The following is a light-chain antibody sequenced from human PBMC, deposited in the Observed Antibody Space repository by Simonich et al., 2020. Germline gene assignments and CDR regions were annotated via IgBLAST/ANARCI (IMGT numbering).Light chain of an antibody. CDR1: SGHSSYA. CDR3: QTWGTGIVV. CDR2: LNSDGSH. Sequence: QLVLTQSPSASASLGASVKLTCTLSSGHSSYAIAWHQQQPEKGPRYLMKLNSDGSHSKGDVIPDLFSGSSSGAERYLTISSLQSEDEADYYCQTWGTGIVVFGGGTKLTVL. J-gene: IGLJ2*01. V-gene: IGLV4-69*01.